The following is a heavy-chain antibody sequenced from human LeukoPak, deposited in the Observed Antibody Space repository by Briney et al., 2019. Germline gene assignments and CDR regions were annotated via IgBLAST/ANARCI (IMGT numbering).Heavy chain of an antibody. Sequence: SETLSLTCAVYGGSFSGYYWSWIRQPPGKGLEWIGEINHSGSTNYNPSLKSRATISVDTSKNQFSLKLSSVTAADTAVYYCALSRGRYSYARGPFDYWGQGTLVTVSS. CDR2: INHSGST. CDR3: ALSRGRYSYARGPFDY. V-gene: IGHV4-34*01. J-gene: IGHJ4*02. CDR1: GGSFSGYY. D-gene: IGHD5-18*01.